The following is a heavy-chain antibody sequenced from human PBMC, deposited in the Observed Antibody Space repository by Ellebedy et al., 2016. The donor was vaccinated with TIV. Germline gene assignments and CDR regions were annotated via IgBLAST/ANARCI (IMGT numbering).Heavy chain of an antibody. CDR2: INPDTGVT. Sequence: ASVKVSXKASGYTFTSYYMHWVRQATGQGLEWMGWINPDTGVTNSAQKFQGRVTMTRDTSISTAYMELNRLRSDDTAVYYFARADSSGWYGLGYWGQGTLVTVSS. CDR1: GYTFTSYY. D-gene: IGHD6-19*01. CDR3: ARADSSGWYGLGY. V-gene: IGHV1-2*02. J-gene: IGHJ4*02.